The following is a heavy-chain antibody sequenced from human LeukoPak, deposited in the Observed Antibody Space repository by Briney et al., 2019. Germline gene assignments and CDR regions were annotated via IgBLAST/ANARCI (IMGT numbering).Heavy chain of an antibody. J-gene: IGHJ4*02. CDR3: ARLGAGPTYYDFWSGYSSFYFDY. Sequence: SQTLSLTCTVSGGSISSGGCYWNWIRQHPGKGLEWIGSIYYSGSTYYNPSLKSRVTISVDTSKNQFSLKLSSVTAADTAVYYCARLGAGPTYYDFWSGYSSFYFDYWGQGTLVTVSS. CDR2: IYYSGST. V-gene: IGHV4-31*03. D-gene: IGHD3-3*01. CDR1: GGSISSGGCY.